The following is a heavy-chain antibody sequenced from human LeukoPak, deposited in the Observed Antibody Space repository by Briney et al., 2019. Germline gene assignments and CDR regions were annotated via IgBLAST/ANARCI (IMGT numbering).Heavy chain of an antibody. CDR3: AKVTNVVTDAFDI. V-gene: IGHV1-8*03. D-gene: IGHD2-15*01. Sequence: GASVKVSCKASGYTFTSYDINWVRQATGQGLEWMGWMNPNSGNTGYAQKFQGRVTITRNTSISTAYMELSSLRSEDTAVYYCAKVTNVVTDAFDIWGQGTMVTVSS. CDR2: MNPNSGNT. J-gene: IGHJ3*02. CDR1: GYTFTSYD.